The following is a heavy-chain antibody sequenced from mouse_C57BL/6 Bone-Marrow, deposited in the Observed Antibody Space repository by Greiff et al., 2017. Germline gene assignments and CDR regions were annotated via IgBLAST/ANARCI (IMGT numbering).Heavy chain of an antibody. CDR2: IYPGDGDT. V-gene: IGHV1-82*01. D-gene: IGHD2-4*01. J-gene: IGHJ3*01. CDR3: ARWGLRRGFAY. CDR1: GYAFSSSW. Sequence: QVQLKESGPELVKPGASVKISCKASGYAFSSSWMNWVKQRPGKGLEWIGRIYPGDGDTNYNGKFKGKATLTADKSSSTAYMQLSSLTSEDSAVYFCARWGLRRGFAYWGQGTLVTVSA.